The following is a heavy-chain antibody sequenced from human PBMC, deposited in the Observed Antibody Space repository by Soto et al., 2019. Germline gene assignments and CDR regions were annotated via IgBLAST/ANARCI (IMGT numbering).Heavy chain of an antibody. J-gene: IGHJ4*02. Sequence: SETLSLTCTVSGGSISSYYWSWIRQPPGKGLEWIGYIYYSGSTNYNPSLKSRVTISVDTSKNQFSLKLSSVTAADTAVYYCARHDPYCGGDCYHFDYWGQGTLVTVSS. V-gene: IGHV4-59*08. CDR1: GGSISSYY. D-gene: IGHD2-21*02. CDR2: IYYSGST. CDR3: ARHDPYCGGDCYHFDY.